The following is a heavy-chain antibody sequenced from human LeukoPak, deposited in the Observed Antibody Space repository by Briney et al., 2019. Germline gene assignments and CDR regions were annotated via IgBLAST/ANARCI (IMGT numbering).Heavy chain of an antibody. V-gene: IGHV3-48*01. CDR3: VRGAGPFDY. Sequence: GGSLRLSCAASGFTFSSYSMNCVRQAPGNGLEWVSYISGSGSPIYYADSVKGPFTIARDNAKNSLYLQMNSLRAEDTAVYYCVRGAGPFDYWGQGTLVTVSS. D-gene: IGHD6-13*01. CDR1: GFTFSSYS. J-gene: IGHJ4*02. CDR2: ISGSGSPI.